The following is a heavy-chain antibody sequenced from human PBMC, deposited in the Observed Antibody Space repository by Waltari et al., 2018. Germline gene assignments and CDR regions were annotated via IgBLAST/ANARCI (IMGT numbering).Heavy chain of an antibody. CDR3: VVSTRFDP. D-gene: IGHD1-1*01. Sequence: VEVVEFGGGVVQPGRSLRLSCVVSGHNFISVGIHWVRQAPVKGLEWIALISFDGSDQYYADSVKGRFTISRDNSQNAVYLQMNSLRTEDTATYYCVVSTRFDPWGQGTLVTVSS. J-gene: IGHJ5*02. CDR1: GHNFISVG. CDR2: ISFDGSDQ. V-gene: IGHV3-30*03.